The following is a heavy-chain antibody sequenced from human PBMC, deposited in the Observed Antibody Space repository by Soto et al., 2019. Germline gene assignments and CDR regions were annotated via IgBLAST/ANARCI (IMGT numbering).Heavy chain of an antibody. CDR3: ASLQYSGYDSYYFDY. CDR2: ISGSGGST. Sequence: PGGSLRLSCAASGFTFSSYAMSWVRQAPGKGLEWVSAISGSGGSTYYADSVKGRFTISRDNSKNTLYLQMNSLRAEDTAVYYCASLQYSGYDSYYFDYWGQGTLVTVSS. D-gene: IGHD5-12*01. CDR1: GFTFSSYA. V-gene: IGHV3-23*01. J-gene: IGHJ4*02.